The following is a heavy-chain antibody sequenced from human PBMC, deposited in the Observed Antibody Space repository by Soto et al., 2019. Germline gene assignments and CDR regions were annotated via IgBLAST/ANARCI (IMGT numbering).Heavy chain of an antibody. CDR1: GYSFATYG. Sequence: GPSVKVSCKASGYSFATYGFSWVRQAPGQGLECVGWISAHNGDTHYSQKFQGRVTLTTDTSTNTGYMELRSLTSDDTAVYFCATEPIYYNDGSGYYPLGHWGQGTLVTVSS. CDR2: ISAHNGDT. V-gene: IGHV1-18*04. CDR3: ATEPIYYNDGSGYYPLGH. J-gene: IGHJ4*02. D-gene: IGHD3-22*01.